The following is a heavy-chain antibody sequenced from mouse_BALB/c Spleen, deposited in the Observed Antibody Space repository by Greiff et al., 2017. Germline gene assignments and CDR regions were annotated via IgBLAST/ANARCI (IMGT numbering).Heavy chain of an antibody. CDR3: ASGGSSSWCAY. Sequence: QVQLKESGPELVKPGASVKISCKASGYAFSSSWMNWVKQRPGQGLEWIGRIYPGDGDTNYNGKFKGKATLTADKSSSTAYMQLSSLTSVDSAVYFCASGGSSSWCAYWGQGTLVTVSA. D-gene: IGHD1-1*01. CDR1: GYAFSSSW. V-gene: IGHV1-82*01. J-gene: IGHJ3*01. CDR2: IYPGDGDT.